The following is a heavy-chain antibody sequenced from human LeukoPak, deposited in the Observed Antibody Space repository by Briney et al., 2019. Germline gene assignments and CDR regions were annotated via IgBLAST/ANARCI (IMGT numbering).Heavy chain of an antibody. CDR3: AKSKDYDFWSGQGHY. J-gene: IGHJ4*02. CDR2: ISGSGGST. CDR1: GFTFSTSS. D-gene: IGHD3-3*01. Sequence: GGSLRLSCAGSGFTFSTSSFNWVRQAPGKGLEWVSAISGSGGSTYYADSVKGRFTISRDNSKNTLYLQMNSLRAEDTAVYYCAKSKDYDFWSGQGHYWGQGTLVTVSS. V-gene: IGHV3-23*01.